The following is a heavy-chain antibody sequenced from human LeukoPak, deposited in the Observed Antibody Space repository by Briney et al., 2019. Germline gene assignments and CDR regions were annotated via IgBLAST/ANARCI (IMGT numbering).Heavy chain of an antibody. V-gene: IGHV4-59*01. CDR3: AKEHNDYEGIWFDP. Sequence: KPSETLSLTCTVSGGSISGYYWSWIRQPPGKGLEWIGYMYYSGSTNYNPSLQSRVTISVDTSKNQFSLKLSSVTAADTAVYYCAKEHNDYEGIWFDPWGQGTLVPVFS. CDR2: MYYSGST. CDR1: GGSISGYY. J-gene: IGHJ5*02. D-gene: IGHD4-17*01.